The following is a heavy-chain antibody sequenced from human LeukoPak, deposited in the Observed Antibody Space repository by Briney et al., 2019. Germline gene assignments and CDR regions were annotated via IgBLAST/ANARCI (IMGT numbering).Heavy chain of an antibody. CDR2: INPSGGST. D-gene: IGHD3-22*01. CDR1: GYTFTSYY. V-gene: IGHV1-46*01. Sequence: ASVKVSCKASGYTFTSYYMHWVRQAPGQGLEWMGIINPSGGSTSYAQKFQGRVTITTDESTSTAYMELSNLRSEDTAVYYCATTIGGIPYYYDSSGYPPSDYWGQGTLVTVSS. J-gene: IGHJ4*02. CDR3: ATTIGGIPYYYDSSGYPPSDY.